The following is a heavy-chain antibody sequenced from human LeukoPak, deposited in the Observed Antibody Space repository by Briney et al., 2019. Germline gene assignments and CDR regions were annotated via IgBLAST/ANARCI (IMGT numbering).Heavy chain of an antibody. V-gene: IGHV1-2*06. CDR1: GYTFIDYY. CDR3: ARVGRESSTGWLDY. Sequence: GASVKVSCKASGYTFIDYYFNWVRRAPGQGPEWMGRINVKSGATDYAQKFQGRVTVTRDTSISTAYMELSSLRSDDTAVYYCARVGRESSTGWLDYWGQGTLATVSS. D-gene: IGHD6-19*01. CDR2: INVKSGAT. J-gene: IGHJ4*02.